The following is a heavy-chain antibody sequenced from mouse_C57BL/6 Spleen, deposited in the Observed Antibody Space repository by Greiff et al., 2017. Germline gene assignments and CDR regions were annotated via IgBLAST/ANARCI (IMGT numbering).Heavy chain of an antibody. J-gene: IGHJ3*01. V-gene: IGHV1-82*01. Sequence: VQLQQSGPELVKPGASVKISCKASGYAFSSSWMNWVKQRPGKGLEWIGRIYPGDGDTNYNGKFKGKATLTADKSSSTAYMQLSSLTSEDSAVYFCADSSGYPAWFAYWGQGTLVTVSA. CDR1: GYAFSSSW. D-gene: IGHD3-2*02. CDR3: ADSSGYPAWFAY. CDR2: IYPGDGDT.